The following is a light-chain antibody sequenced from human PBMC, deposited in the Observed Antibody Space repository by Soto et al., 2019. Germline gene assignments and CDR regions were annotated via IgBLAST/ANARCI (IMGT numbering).Light chain of an antibody. V-gene: IGLV2-23*02. CDR2: EVG. CDR1: SSDVGTFNH. CDR3: CSYAGTHTLKYV. Sequence: QSALTQPASVSGSPGQSITISCTGTSSDVGTFNHVSWYQQHPGKAPKLMISEVGERPSGVSNRFSGSKSGNTASLTISGLQAEDEAEYYCCSYAGTHTLKYVFGTGTKLTVL. J-gene: IGLJ1*01.